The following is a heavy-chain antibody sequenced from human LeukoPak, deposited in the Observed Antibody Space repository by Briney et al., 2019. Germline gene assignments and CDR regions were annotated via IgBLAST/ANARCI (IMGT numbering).Heavy chain of an antibody. CDR2: INPNSGDT. Sequence: ASVKVSCKASGYTFTGYYMHWVRQAPGQGLEWMGWINPNSGDTKYAQKFQGRVTMTRDTSIGTAYVELSRLRSDDTAVYYCATQRGSYVWGTDFDYWGQGTLVTVSS. CDR3: ATQRGSYVWGTDFDY. V-gene: IGHV1-2*02. CDR1: GYTFTGYY. J-gene: IGHJ4*02. D-gene: IGHD3-16*01.